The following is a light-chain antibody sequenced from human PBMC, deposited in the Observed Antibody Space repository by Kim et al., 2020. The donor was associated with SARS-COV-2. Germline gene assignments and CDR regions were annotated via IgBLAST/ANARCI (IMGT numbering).Light chain of an antibody. J-gene: IGLJ1*01. CDR2: DDR. Sequence: APGQTAPITCVGDNVGRKSVHWYQQKTGLAPVRVIFDDRDRPPGISERFSGSNSGSTATLTISGVEAGDEADYYCEVWDSDTDHYVFGPGTKVTVL. CDR3: EVWDSDTDHYV. CDR1: NVGRKS. V-gene: IGLV3-21*02.